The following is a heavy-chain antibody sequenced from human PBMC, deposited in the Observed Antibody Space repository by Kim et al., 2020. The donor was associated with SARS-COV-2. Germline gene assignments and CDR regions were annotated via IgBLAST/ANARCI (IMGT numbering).Heavy chain of an antibody. Sequence: ASVKVSCKASGYTFTSYYMHWVRQAPGQGLEWMGIINPSGGSTSYAQKFQGRVTMTRDTSTSTVYMELSSLRSEDTAVYYCARDYDSSGYYGLGTGYWGQGTLVTVSS. CDR2: INPSGGST. CDR3: ARDYDSSGYYGLGTGY. J-gene: IGHJ4*02. D-gene: IGHD3-22*01. V-gene: IGHV1-46*01. CDR1: GYTFTSYY.